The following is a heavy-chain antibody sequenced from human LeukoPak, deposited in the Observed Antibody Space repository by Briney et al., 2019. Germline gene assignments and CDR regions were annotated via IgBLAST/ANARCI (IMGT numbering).Heavy chain of an antibody. Sequence: SETLSLTCTVSGGSISSYYWRWIRQPPGKGLEWLGYIYDSGSPNYHPSLKSRVTISVDTSNKQFSLKLSSVTAADTAVYYCARVGGTNYYYYGMDVWGQGTTVTVSS. D-gene: IGHD1-1*01. J-gene: IGHJ6*02. CDR3: ARVGGTNYYYYGMDV. V-gene: IGHV4-59*01. CDR1: GGSISSYY. CDR2: IYDSGSP.